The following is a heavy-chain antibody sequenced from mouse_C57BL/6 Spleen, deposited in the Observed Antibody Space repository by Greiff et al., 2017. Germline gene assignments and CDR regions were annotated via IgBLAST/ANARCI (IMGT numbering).Heavy chain of an antibody. CDR2: IYPGSGST. Sequence: QVQLQQPGAELVKPGASVKMSCKASGYTFTSYWITWVKQRPGQGLEWIGDIYPGSGSTNYNEKFKSKATLTVDTASSTAYMQLSSLTSEDSAVYYWASGDSSGPWFAYWGQGTLVTVSA. J-gene: IGHJ3*01. CDR3: ASGDSSGPWFAY. V-gene: IGHV1-55*01. CDR1: GYTFTSYW. D-gene: IGHD3-2*02.